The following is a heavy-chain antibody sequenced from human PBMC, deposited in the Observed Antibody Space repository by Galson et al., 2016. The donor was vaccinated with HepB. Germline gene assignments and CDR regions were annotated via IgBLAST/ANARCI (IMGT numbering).Heavy chain of an antibody. V-gene: IGHV4-59*01. J-gene: IGHJ3*02. D-gene: IGHD6-6*01. Sequence: SETLSLTCTVSAVSISSYYWSWIRQPPGKGLEWIGYLYYTGSTNYNPSLKSRVTMSVDTSKNQFSLTLSSVTAADTAGYYCAREGSLSSSPDAFDIWGQGTMVTVSS. CDR1: AVSISSYY. CDR2: LYYTGST. CDR3: AREGSLSSSPDAFDI.